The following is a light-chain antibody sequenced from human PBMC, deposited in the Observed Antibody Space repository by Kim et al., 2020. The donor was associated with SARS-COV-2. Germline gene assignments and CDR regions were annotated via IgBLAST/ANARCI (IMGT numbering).Light chain of an antibody. CDR2: QDS. V-gene: IGLV3-1*01. J-gene: IGLJ2*01. Sequence: GAAGQTASIPCSGDKLGDKFASWYQQRPRQAPVLLIYQDSKRPSGIPERFSGSNSGNTATLTISGTQTMDEADYYCQAWDSGTVVFGGGTQLTVL. CDR3: QAWDSGTVV. CDR1: KLGDKF.